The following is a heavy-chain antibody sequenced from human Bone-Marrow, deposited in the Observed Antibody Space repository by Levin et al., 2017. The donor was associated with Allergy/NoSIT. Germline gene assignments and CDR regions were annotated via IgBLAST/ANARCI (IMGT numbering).Heavy chain of an antibody. CDR2: IKSETDGGTI. CDR1: GFSFTKVW. V-gene: IGHV3-15*01. CDR3: TTEGWARGIRDDY. D-gene: IGHD1-26*01. J-gene: IGHJ4*02. Sequence: GGSLRLSCAASGFSFTKVWMTWVRPAPGKGLEWVGRIKSETDGGTIDYAAPVKGRFTISRDDSRSTLYLQMNSLNTEDTAVYYCTTEGWARGIRDDYWGKGTLVTVSS.